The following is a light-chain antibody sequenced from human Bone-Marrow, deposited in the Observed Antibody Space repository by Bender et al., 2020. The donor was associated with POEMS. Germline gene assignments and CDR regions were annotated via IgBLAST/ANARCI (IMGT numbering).Light chain of an antibody. Sequence: SYELTQPPSVSVSPGQTASIACSGDKLGNKYACWYQQKPGQSPVLVIYQDNKRPSGIPERFSGSKSGNTASLTVTGLQAEDEADYYCCSFAGGPYVFGTGT. CDR3: CSFAGGPYV. CDR1: KLGNKY. CDR2: QDN. J-gene: IGLJ1*01. V-gene: IGLV3-1*01.